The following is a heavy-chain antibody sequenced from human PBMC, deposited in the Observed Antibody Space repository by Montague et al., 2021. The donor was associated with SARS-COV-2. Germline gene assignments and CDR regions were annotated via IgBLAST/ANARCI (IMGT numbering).Heavy chain of an antibody. CDR1: GFTFSSYA. J-gene: IGHJ4*02. V-gene: IGHV3-30-3*01. CDR2: ISYDGSNK. CDR3: ARDLVVVAATPIDY. Sequence: SLRLSCAASGFTFSSYAMHWVRQAPGKGLEWVAVISYDGSNKYYADSVKGRLTISRDNSKNTLYLQMNSLRAEDTAVYYCARDLVVVAATPIDYWGQGTLVTVSS. D-gene: IGHD2-15*01.